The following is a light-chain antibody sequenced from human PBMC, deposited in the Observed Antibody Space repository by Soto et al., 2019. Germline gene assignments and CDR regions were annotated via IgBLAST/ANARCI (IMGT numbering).Light chain of an antibody. V-gene: IGKV1-33*01. J-gene: IGKJ4*01. CDR3: LLYDPLPPRS. CDR1: QDIKNY. Sequence: DIPMTQSPSSLSASVGDRVTITCQASQDIKNYLNWDQQKPGKAPNLLIYDASNLKTGVPSRFSESGSGTNFTFTISSLQPEDIAKYYCLLYDPLPPRSFGGGTKVEIK. CDR2: DAS.